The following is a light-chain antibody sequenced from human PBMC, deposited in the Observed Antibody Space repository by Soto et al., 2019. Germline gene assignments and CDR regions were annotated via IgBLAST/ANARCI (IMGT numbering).Light chain of an antibody. CDR3: QHYNSYSEA. Sequence: PGQRVALSCRASQSVSSSYLTWYQQKPGQAPRLLIYGASTRATGIPARFSGSGSGTDFTLTISSLQPEDFAVYYCQHYNSYSEAFGQGTRLENK. CDR1: QSVSSSY. CDR2: GAS. V-gene: IGKV3D-7*01. J-gene: IGKJ5*01.